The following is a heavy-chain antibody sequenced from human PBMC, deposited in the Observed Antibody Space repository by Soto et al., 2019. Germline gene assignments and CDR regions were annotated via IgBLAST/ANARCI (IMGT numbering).Heavy chain of an antibody. Sequence: PSGTMSLTRAASGDTISISYWAWIRQPPGKGLEWIGYIYYIGSANYNPSLKSRVSISIDTSKNQFSLKLSSVTAADTAVYYCARDQIARPQFDYWGQGTLVTVTS. CDR1: GDTISISY. D-gene: IGHD2-21*01. CDR3: ARDQIARPQFDY. CDR2: IYYIGSA. V-gene: IGHV4-59*01. J-gene: IGHJ4*02.